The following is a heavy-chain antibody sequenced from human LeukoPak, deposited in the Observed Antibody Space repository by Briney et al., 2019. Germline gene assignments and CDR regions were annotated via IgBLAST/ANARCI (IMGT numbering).Heavy chain of an antibody. CDR3: AKDVAAAGPPLDY. J-gene: IGHJ4*02. Sequence: GGSLRLSCAASGFTFSSYAMSWVRQAPGKGLEWVSAISGSGGSTYYADSMKGRFTISRDNCKNTLYLQMNSLRAEDTAVYYCAKDVAAAGPPLDYWGQGTLVTVSS. CDR2: ISGSGGST. CDR1: GFTFSSYA. V-gene: IGHV3-23*01. D-gene: IGHD6-13*01.